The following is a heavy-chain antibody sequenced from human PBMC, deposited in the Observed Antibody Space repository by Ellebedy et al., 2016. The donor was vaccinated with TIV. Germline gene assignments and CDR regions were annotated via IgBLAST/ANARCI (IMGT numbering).Heavy chain of an antibody. D-gene: IGHD6-13*01. Sequence: PGGSLRLSCAASGLTFSHYAMGRVRQAPGQGLEWVSAITGSGDPTYYAQSVKGRFTISRDNSKNTLYLQMTSRRVDDMAVYYCAKDLRGPAAGTWYFDLWGRGTLVTVSS. CDR1: GLTFSHYA. J-gene: IGHJ2*01. CDR2: ITGSGDPT. V-gene: IGHV3-23*01. CDR3: AKDLRGPAAGTWYFDL.